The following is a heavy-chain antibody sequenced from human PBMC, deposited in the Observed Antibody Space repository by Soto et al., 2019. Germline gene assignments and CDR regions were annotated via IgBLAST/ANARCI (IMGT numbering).Heavy chain of an antibody. D-gene: IGHD3-22*01. CDR2: IIPIFGTA. Sequence: SVKVSCKASGGTFSSYAISWVRQAPGQGLEWMGGIIPIFGTANYAQKFQGRVTITADESTSTAYMELSSLRSEDTAVYYCASLSSPGYTVVVIPKSTFDYWGQGTLVTVSS. CDR1: GGTFSSYA. J-gene: IGHJ4*02. CDR3: ASLSSPGYTVVVIPKSTFDY. V-gene: IGHV1-69*13.